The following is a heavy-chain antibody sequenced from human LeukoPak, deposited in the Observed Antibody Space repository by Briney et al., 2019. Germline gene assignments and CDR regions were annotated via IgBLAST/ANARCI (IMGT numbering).Heavy chain of an antibody. CDR2: ISGDGGST. D-gene: IGHD3-10*01. V-gene: IGHV3-43*02. CDR3: AKDIIPDMVRGVGGNWFDP. Sequence: PGRSLRLSCAASGFTFDDYAMHWVRQAPGKGLEWVSLISGDGGSTYYADSVKGRFTISRDNSKNSLYLQMNSLRTEDTALCYCAKDIIPDMVRGVGGNWFDPWGQGTLVTVSS. CDR1: GFTFDDYA. J-gene: IGHJ5*02.